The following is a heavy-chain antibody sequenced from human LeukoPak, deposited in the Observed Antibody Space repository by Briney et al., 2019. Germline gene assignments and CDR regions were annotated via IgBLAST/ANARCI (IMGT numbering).Heavy chain of an antibody. CDR1: GFTFSNAW. Sequence: GGSLRLSCAASGFTFSNAWMSWVRQAPGKGLEWVGRIKSKTDGGTTDYAAPVKGRFTISRDDSKNTLYLQMNSLKTEDTAVYYCTTDLLPYSSSWYLTEYFQHWGQGTLVTVSS. D-gene: IGHD6-13*01. J-gene: IGHJ1*01. V-gene: IGHV3-15*01. CDR3: TTDLLPYSSSWYLTEYFQH. CDR2: IKSKTDGGTT.